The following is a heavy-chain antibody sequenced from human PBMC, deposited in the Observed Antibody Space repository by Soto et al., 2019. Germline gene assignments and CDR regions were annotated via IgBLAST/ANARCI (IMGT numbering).Heavy chain of an antibody. J-gene: IGHJ6*02. CDR3: ARDGEQQLVRHSPDLYYYGMDV. Sequence: QVQLVESGGGVVQPGRSLRLSCAASGFTFSSYAMHWVRQAPGKGLEWVAVISYDGSNKYYADSVKGRFTISRDNSKNTLYLKMNSLRAEDTAVYYCARDGEQQLVRHSPDLYYYGMDVWGQGTTVTVSS. V-gene: IGHV3-30-3*01. CDR1: GFTFSSYA. CDR2: ISYDGSNK. D-gene: IGHD6-13*01.